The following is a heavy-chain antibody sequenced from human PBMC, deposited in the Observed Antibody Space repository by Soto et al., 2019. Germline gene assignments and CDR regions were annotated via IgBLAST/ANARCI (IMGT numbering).Heavy chain of an antibody. V-gene: IGHV3-23*01. CDR2: ISGSGGST. D-gene: IGHD3-22*01. Sequence: PGGSLRLSCAAPGFTFSSYAMSWVRQAPGKGLEWVSAISGSGGSTYYADSVKGRFTISRDNSKNTLYLQMNSLRAEDTAVYYCAKPLYDSSGYYPPNMDVWGQGTTVTVSS. CDR1: GFTFSSYA. CDR3: AKPLYDSSGYYPPNMDV. J-gene: IGHJ6*02.